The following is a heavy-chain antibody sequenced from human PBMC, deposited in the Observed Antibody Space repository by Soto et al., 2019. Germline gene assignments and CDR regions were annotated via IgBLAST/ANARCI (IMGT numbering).Heavy chain of an antibody. CDR2: ISAYNGNT. CDR3: ARFLRANYYDSSGAAFDI. Sequence: GASVKVSCKASGYTFTSYGISWVRQAPGQGLEWMGWISAYNGNTNYAQKLQGRVTMTTDTSTSTAYMELRSLRSDDTAVYYCARFLRANYYDSSGAAFDIWGQGTMVTVSS. CDR1: GYTFTSYG. D-gene: IGHD3-22*01. V-gene: IGHV1-18*01. J-gene: IGHJ3*02.